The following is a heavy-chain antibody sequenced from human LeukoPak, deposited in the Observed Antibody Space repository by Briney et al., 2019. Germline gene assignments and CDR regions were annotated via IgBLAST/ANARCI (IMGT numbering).Heavy chain of an antibody. CDR2: INHSGST. CDR3: ARRHYDILTGYYSNAFDI. V-gene: IGHV4-34*01. D-gene: IGHD3-9*01. J-gene: IGHJ3*02. CDR1: GGSFSGYY. Sequence: SETLSLTCAVYGGSFSGYYWSWIRQPPGKGLEWIGEINHSGSTNYNPSLKSRVTISVDTSKNQFSLKLSSVTAADTAVYYCARRHYDILTGYYSNAFDIWGQGTMVTVSS.